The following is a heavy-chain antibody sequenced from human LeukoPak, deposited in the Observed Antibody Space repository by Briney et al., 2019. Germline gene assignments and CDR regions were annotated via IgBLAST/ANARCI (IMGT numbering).Heavy chain of an antibody. CDR2: ISSSGSTI. Sequence: PGGSLRLSCAASGFTFSSYEMNWVRQAPGKGLEWVSYISSSGSTIYYADSVKGRFTISRDNAKNSLYLQMNSLRAEDTAVYYCAREYSSSWYSYSGFDPWGQGTLVTVSS. J-gene: IGHJ5*02. CDR3: AREYSSSWYSYSGFDP. V-gene: IGHV3-48*03. D-gene: IGHD6-13*01. CDR1: GFTFSSYE.